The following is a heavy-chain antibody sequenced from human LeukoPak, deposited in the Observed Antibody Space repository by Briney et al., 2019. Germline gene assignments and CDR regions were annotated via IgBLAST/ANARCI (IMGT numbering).Heavy chain of an antibody. V-gene: IGHV3-23*01. D-gene: IGHD1-26*01. CDR1: GFTFSSYA. CDR3: AKKVVVGATSPYTDFHD. J-gene: IGHJ4*02. CDR2: ISGSGVTT. Sequence: GGSLSLSCVASGFTFSSYAMSWVRPAPGRGLEWVSAISGSGVTTHYAGSVKGRFSISRDNSKNTLYLQMHSLSAEEADLYYCAKKVVVGATSPYTDFHDWGQGTLVTVSS.